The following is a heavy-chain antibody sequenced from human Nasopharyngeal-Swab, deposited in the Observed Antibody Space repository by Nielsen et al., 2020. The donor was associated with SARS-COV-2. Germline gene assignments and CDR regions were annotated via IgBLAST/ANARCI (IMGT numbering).Heavy chain of an antibody. V-gene: IGHV4-34*01. CDR2: INHSGST. CDR3: ARGEDSSSSTHSIRYYYYGMDV. Sequence: SETLSLSCAVYGGSFSGYYWSWIRQPPGKGLEGIGEINHSGSTNYNPSLKSRVTISVDTSKNQFSLKLSSVTAADTAVYYCARGEDSSSSTHSIRYYYYGMDVWGQETTVTVSS. CDR1: GGSFSGYY. D-gene: IGHD6-6*01. J-gene: IGHJ6*02.